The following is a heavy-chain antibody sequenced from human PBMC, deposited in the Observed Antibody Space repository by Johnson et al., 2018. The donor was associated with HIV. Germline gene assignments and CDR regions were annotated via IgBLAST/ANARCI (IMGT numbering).Heavy chain of an antibody. CDR3: AKDFLVGHYGAFDI. Sequence: QVQLVESGGGVVQPGRSLRLSCAASGFTFSSYAMHWVRQAPGKGLEWVAFIRNDGSNKHFVESVKGRFTISRDNSKNTLYLQMNSLRAEDTAVYYCAKDFLVGHYGAFDIWGQGTMVTVSS. CDR1: GFTFSSYA. D-gene: IGHD3-16*01. J-gene: IGHJ3*02. CDR2: IRNDGSNK. V-gene: IGHV3-30*02.